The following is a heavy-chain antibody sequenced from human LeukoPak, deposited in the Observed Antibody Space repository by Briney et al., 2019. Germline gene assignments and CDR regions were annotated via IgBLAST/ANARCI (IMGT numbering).Heavy chain of an antibody. CDR2: ISYDGSNK. CDR1: GFTFSSYG. CDR3: AKPRYYDSSGYYRVYFDY. V-gene: IGHV3-30*18. Sequence: GGSLRLSCAASGFTFSSYGMHWVRQAPGKGLEWVAVISYDGSNKYYADSVKGRFTISRDNSKNTLYLQMNSLRAEDTAVYYCAKPRYYDSSGYYRVYFDYWGQGTLVTVSS. J-gene: IGHJ4*02. D-gene: IGHD3-22*01.